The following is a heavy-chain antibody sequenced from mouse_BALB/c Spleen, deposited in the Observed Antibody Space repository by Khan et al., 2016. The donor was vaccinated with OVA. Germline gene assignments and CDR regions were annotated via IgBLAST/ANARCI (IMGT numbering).Heavy chain of an antibody. Sequence: EVQLQESGGDLVKSGGSLKLSCAASGFTFSPYSMSWVRQTPDKRLEWVATISSDGDYTYYPDSVKGRFNISRDNAKNTLYLQMSSLKSEDTAIYYCATHLTGSFAYWGQGTLVTGSA. D-gene: IGHD4-1*01. CDR3: ATHLTGSFAY. V-gene: IGHV5-6*01. CDR2: ISSDGDYT. J-gene: IGHJ3*01. CDR1: GFTFSPYS.